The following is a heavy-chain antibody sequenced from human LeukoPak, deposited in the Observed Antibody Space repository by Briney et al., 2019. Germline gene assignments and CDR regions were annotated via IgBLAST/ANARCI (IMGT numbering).Heavy chain of an antibody. D-gene: IGHD3-10*01. CDR3: AGLRGYGEYTPYGMVV. CDR1: GFTFSSYW. V-gene: IGHV4-4*02. Sequence: SLRLSWAVSGFTFSSYWMRWVRQPPGKGLEWIGEIYHSGCTNYNPSLTSRVTISVDKSKNQFSLRRSFVTAADRAVYYCAGLRGYGEYTPYGMVVWGEGTTVTVSS. CDR2: IYHSGCT. J-gene: IGHJ6*01.